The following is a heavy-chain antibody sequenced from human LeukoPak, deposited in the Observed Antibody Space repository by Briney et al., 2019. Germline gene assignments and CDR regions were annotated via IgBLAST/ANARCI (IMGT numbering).Heavy chain of an antibody. J-gene: IGHJ3*02. Sequence: SETLSLTCSVSGASISSSNYYWGCIRQPPGKGLEWIETIGYSGTTYYNPSLKSRVTISVDTSKNQFSLKLSSLTAADTAVFYCARHADRGNYWSALDIWAKGQWSPSLQ. D-gene: IGHD1-26*01. V-gene: IGHV4-39*01. CDR3: ARHADRGNYWSALDI. CDR2: IGYSGTT. CDR1: GASISSSNYY.